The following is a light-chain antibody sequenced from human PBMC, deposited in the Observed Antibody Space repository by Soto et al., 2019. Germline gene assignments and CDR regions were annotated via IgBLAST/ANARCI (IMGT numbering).Light chain of an antibody. CDR2: GAS. Sequence: EIVMTQSPATLSVSPGERVTFSCRASQRIYSNLAWYQHTPGQAPRLLIPGASTGATGLPSRFSGSGSGTDFTLTINSLQSEDVAVYYCQQYHHWPVTFGGGTKVEIK. J-gene: IGKJ4*01. CDR3: QQYHHWPVT. CDR1: QRIYSN. V-gene: IGKV3-15*01.